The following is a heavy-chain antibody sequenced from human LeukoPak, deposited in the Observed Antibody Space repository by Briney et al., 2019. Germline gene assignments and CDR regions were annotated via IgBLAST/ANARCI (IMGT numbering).Heavy chain of an antibody. J-gene: IGHJ4*02. Sequence: GGSLRLSCAASGFTFSSYSMNWVRQAPGKGLEWVSYISSSSSTIYYADSVTGRFTVSRDNAKSSLYLQMNSLRDDDTAVYYCKSGGAAPGSFDYWGQGTLVTVSS. CDR2: ISSSSSTI. D-gene: IGHD1-1*01. CDR1: GFTFSSYS. CDR3: KSGGAAPGSFDY. V-gene: IGHV3-48*02.